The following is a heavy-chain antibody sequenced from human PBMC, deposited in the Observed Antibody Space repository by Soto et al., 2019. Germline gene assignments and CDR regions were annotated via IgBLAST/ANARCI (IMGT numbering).Heavy chain of an antibody. V-gene: IGHV3-11*01. J-gene: IGHJ3*01. CDR1: GFSFNVYY. Sequence: QEQLAESGGGLVKPGGSLRLSCAASGFSFNVYYMTWIRQAPGSGLEWVASISILSDSTYYADSVKGRFTISRDNVKNSLDLQMDTLRAEDTAVYYCARDRAGTRTFTHNTLKLWGQGTTVTVAS. D-gene: IGHD6-19*01. CDR2: ISILSDST. CDR3: ARDRAGTRTFTHNTLKL.